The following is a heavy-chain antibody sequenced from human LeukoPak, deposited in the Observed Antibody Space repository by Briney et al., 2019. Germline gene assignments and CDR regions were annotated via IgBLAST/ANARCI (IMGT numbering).Heavy chain of an antibody. Sequence: GGTLRLSCAASGFTFSTYGIHWVRQPPGKGLDWVAVISYDGSNKYYADSVKGRFDISRDNSKDTAYLQVNSPRVEDTGVYYCAKGRAVVASSPEFDYWGQGTLVTVSS. J-gene: IGHJ4*02. V-gene: IGHV3-30*18. CDR3: AKGRAVVASSPEFDY. D-gene: IGHD3-10*01. CDR1: GFTFSTYG. CDR2: ISYDGSNK.